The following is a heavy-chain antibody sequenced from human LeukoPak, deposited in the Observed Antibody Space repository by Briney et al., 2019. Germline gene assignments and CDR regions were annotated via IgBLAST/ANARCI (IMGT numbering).Heavy chain of an antibody. CDR1: GGSISSSSYY. D-gene: IGHD2-2*01. V-gene: IGHV4-39*07. J-gene: IGHJ4*02. CDR3: ARGDIVVVPAAPDY. Sequence: SEILSLTCTVSGGSISSSSYYWGWIRQPPGKGLEWIGSIYYSGSTYYNPSLKSRVTISVDRSKNQFSLKLSSVTAADTAVYYCARGDIVVVPAAPDYWGQGTLVTVSS. CDR2: IYYSGST.